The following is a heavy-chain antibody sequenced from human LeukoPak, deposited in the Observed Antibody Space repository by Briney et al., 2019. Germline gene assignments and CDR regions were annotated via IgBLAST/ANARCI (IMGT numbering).Heavy chain of an antibody. D-gene: IGHD3-16*02. CDR1: GGSFSGYY. Sequence: SETLSLTCAVYGGSFSGYYWSWIRQPPGKGPEWIGEINHSGSTNYNPSLKSRVTISVDTSKNQFSLKLSSVTAADTAVYYCARGKDPYYDYIWGSYRPNWFDPWGQGTLVTVSS. V-gene: IGHV4-34*01. CDR3: ARGKDPYYDYIWGSYRPNWFDP. J-gene: IGHJ5*02. CDR2: INHSGST.